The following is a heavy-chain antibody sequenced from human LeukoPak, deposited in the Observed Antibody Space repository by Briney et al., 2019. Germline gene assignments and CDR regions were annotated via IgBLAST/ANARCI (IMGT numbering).Heavy chain of an antibody. CDR3: AREAIVVVVAATLEAFDI. J-gene: IGHJ3*02. V-gene: IGHV4-4*07. Sequence: SETLSLTCTVSGGSISSYYWSWIRQPAGKGLEWIGRIYTSGSTNYNPSLKSRVTMSVDTSKNQFSLKLSSVTAADTAVYYCAREAIVVVVAATLEAFDIWGQGTMVTVSS. D-gene: IGHD2-15*01. CDR1: GGSISSYY. CDR2: IYTSGST.